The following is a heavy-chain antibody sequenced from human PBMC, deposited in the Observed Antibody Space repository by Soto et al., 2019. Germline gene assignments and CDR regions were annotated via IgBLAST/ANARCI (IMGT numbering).Heavy chain of an antibody. CDR1: SDPTSTHT. CDR2: IYETGGT. D-gene: IGHD3-10*01. Sequence: QVQLQESGPGMVKPSETLSLTCTVSSDPTSTHTWGWIRQTPGKGLEWIGYIYETGGTAYNPSLNGRVTISLDRSRKELALKLSSATAADTAMYHCVRQGIGPLHGLVDVWGRGTTVIVSS. J-gene: IGHJ6*02. V-gene: IGHV4-59*08. CDR3: VRQGIGPLHGLVDV.